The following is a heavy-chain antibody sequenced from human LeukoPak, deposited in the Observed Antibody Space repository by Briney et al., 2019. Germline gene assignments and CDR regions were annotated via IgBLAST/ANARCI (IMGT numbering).Heavy chain of an antibody. D-gene: IGHD3-22*01. CDR1: GFTFSSYS. V-gene: IGHV3-21*01. CDR2: ISSSSSYI. CDR3: ARDTGAYYDSGGLDY. J-gene: IGHJ4*02. Sequence: GGSLRLSCAASGFTFSSYSMNWVRQAPGKGLEWVSSISSSSSYIYYADSVKGRFTISRDNAKNSLYLQMNSLRAEDTAVYYCARDTGAYYDSGGLDYWGQGTLVTVSS.